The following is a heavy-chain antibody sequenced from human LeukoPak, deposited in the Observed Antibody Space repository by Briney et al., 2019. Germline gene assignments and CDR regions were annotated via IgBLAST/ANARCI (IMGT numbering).Heavy chain of an antibody. V-gene: IGHV5-51*01. D-gene: IGHD2-15*01. CDR1: GYSFTSYW. CDR3: ARRYCSGDDCYYFDY. J-gene: IGHJ4*02. CDR2: IYPGDSDT. Sequence: GESLKTSCKGSGYSFTSYWIGWVRQMPGKGLEWVGIIYPGDSDTRYSPSFQGQVTISADKSIRTAYLQWSSLKASDTAMYYCARRYCSGDDCYYFDYWGQGTLVTVSS.